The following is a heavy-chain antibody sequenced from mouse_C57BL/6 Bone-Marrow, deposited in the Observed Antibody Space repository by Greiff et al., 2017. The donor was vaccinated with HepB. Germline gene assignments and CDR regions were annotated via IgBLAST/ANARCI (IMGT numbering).Heavy chain of an antibody. D-gene: IGHD2-3*01. V-gene: IGHV2-9*01. CDR1: GFSLTSFG. CDR3: AKHAPYDGHFGSYWYFDV. CDR2: IWGGGST. J-gene: IGHJ1*03. Sequence: VQLVESGPGLVAPSQSLSITCTVSGFSLTSFGVDWVRQPPGKGLEWLGVIWGGGSTNYNSALMSRLSISKDNSKSQVFLKMNSLQTDDTAMYYCAKHAPYDGHFGSYWYFDVWGTGTTVTVSS.